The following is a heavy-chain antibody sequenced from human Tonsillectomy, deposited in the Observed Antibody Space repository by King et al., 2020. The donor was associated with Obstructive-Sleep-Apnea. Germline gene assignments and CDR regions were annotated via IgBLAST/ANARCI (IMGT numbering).Heavy chain of an antibody. V-gene: IGHV3-23*04. Sequence: VQLVESVGGLVHPGGALKLSCAASGFTFSCYAMIWVRQAPGKGRDWVSEISVIGGTTYYSDTVKGRFTISIDNSKNTLYLQMNSLRAEDTAVYYCAKDRYYDFIYGMDVWGQGTTVTVSS. CDR1: GFTFSCYA. D-gene: IGHD3-3*01. CDR2: ISVIGGTT. CDR3: AKDRYYDFIYGMDV. J-gene: IGHJ6*02.